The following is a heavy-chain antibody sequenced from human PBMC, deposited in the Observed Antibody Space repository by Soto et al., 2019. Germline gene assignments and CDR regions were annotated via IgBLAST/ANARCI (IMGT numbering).Heavy chain of an antibody. CDR1: GYTFTGDY. Sequence: QVQMVQSGAEVKKPGASVKVSCKASGYTFTGDYIHWERQAPGKGLEWMGWIQPNTGGTQYAEKFHGRVTMTRDTTISTVYMELSRLRYDDTDVYYCARVDYYGSINWFDPWGQGTLVTVSS. J-gene: IGHJ5*02. V-gene: IGHV1-2*02. D-gene: IGHD3-10*01. CDR2: IQPNTGGT. CDR3: ARVDYYGSINWFDP.